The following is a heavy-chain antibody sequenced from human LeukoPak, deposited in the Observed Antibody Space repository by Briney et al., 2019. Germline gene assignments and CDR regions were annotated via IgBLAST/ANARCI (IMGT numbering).Heavy chain of an antibody. CDR3: ARYQGGTMNAY. J-gene: IGHJ4*02. V-gene: IGHV4-39*01. CDR1: GDSISSSGSY. CDR2: ISKSGST. Sequence: SETLSLTCTVSGDSISSSGSYWGWIRQPPGKGLEWIGSISKSGSTSCNPSLKSRVTISVDTSKNQFSLKLSSVTAADPAVYYCARYQGGTMNAYWGQGTLVTVSS. D-gene: IGHD2-15*01.